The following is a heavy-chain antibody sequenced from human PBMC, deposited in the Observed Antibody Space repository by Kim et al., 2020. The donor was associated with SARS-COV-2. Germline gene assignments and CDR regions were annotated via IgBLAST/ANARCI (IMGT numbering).Heavy chain of an antibody. D-gene: IGHD1-7*01. CDR1: GYTFTGYY. Sequence: ASVKVSCKASGYTFTGYYMHWVRQAPGQGLEWMGRINPNSGGTNYAQKFQGRVTMTRDTSISTAYMELSRLRSDDTAVYYCARDQGWNYSGVLGYNWFDPWGQGTLVTVSS. CDR2: INPNSGGT. CDR3: ARDQGWNYSGVLGYNWFDP. J-gene: IGHJ5*02. V-gene: IGHV1-2*06.